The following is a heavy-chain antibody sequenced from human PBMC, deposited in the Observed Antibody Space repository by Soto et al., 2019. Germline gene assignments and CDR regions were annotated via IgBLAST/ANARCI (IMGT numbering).Heavy chain of an antibody. Sequence: QVQLQESGPGLVKPSETLSLTCTVSGGSVSSGSYYWSWIRQPPGKGLEWIGYIYYSGSTNYNPSRKSRVTISVDTSKNQFSLKLSSVTAADTAVYYCARDFAVTMVRGVGGYFDYWGQGTLVTVSS. CDR1: GGSVSSGSYY. CDR2: IYYSGST. CDR3: ARDFAVTMVRGVGGYFDY. D-gene: IGHD3-10*01. V-gene: IGHV4-61*01. J-gene: IGHJ4*02.